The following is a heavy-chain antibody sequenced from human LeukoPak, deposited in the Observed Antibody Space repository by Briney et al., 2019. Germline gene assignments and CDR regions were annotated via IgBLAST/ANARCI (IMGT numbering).Heavy chain of an antibody. V-gene: IGHV3-23*01. J-gene: IGHJ4*02. D-gene: IGHD3-22*01. CDR3: AKRGVVIRVILVGFHKEAYYFDS. CDR2: ISDSGGRT. Sequence: GGSLRLSCVASGFTFSSCAMTWVRQAPGKGLEWVAGISDSGGRTNYADSVKGRFTISRDNPKNTLYLQMNSLRAEDTAVYFCAKRGVVIRVILVGFHKEAYYFDSWGQGALVTVSS. CDR1: GFTFSSCA.